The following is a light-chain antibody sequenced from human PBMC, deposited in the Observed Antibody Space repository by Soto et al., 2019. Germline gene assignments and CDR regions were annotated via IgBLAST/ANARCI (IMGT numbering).Light chain of an antibody. Sequence: EIVLTQSPGTLSLSPGERATLSCRASQSVNGNYLTWYQQKPGQAPRLLIYSASRRATGIPDRFSGSGSGTDFTLTIGRLETEEFAVEYWRQCGGSFRYTFGQGTKLEIK. J-gene: IGKJ2*01. CDR2: SAS. CDR3: RQCGGSFRYT. CDR1: QSVNGNY. V-gene: IGKV3-20*01.